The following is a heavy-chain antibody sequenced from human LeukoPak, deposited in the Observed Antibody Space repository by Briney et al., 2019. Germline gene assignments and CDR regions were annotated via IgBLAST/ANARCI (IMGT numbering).Heavy chain of an antibody. CDR1: GGSISSSSYY. Sequence: SETLSLTCTVSGGSISSSSYYWGWIRQPPGKGLEWIGSIYYSGSTHYNPSLKSRVTISVDTSKNQFSLKLSSVTAADTAVSYCARQGIAAAGTGDWFDPWGQGTLVTVSS. D-gene: IGHD6-13*01. CDR3: ARQGIAAAGTGDWFDP. V-gene: IGHV4-39*01. J-gene: IGHJ5*02. CDR2: IYYSGST.